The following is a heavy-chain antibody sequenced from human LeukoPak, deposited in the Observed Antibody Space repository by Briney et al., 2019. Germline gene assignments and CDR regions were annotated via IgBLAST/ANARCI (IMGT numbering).Heavy chain of an antibody. D-gene: IGHD4-17*01. CDR2: FDPEDGET. Sequence: ASVKVSCKVSGYTLTELSMHWVRQAPGKGLEWMGGFDPEDGETIYAQKFQGRVTMTEDTSTDTAYMELSSLRSDDTAVYYCARSRATGAYGDYDDDYWGQGTLVTVSS. J-gene: IGHJ4*02. V-gene: IGHV1-24*01. CDR1: GYTLTELS. CDR3: ARSRATGAYGDYDDDY.